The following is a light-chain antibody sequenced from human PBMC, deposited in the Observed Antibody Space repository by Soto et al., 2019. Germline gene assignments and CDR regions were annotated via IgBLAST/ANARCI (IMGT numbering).Light chain of an antibody. CDR2: LGS. J-gene: IGKJ1*01. Sequence: DIVMTQSPLSLPVTPGEPASISCRSSQSLLHSNGYNYLDWYLQKPGQSPQLLIYLGSNRASGVPVRFSGSGSGTDFTLKISRVEAEDVGVYYCMQALRTRTFGQGTKVDIK. CDR3: MQALRTRT. V-gene: IGKV2-28*01. CDR1: QSLLHSNGYNY.